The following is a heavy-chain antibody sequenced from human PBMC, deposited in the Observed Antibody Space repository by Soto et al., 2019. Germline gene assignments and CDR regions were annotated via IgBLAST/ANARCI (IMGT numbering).Heavy chain of an antibody. CDR1: CGSISSYY. V-gene: IGHV4-59*08. CDR3: ARHGPYGYIWVY. D-gene: IGHD3-16*01. J-gene: IGHJ4*02. CDR2: IYYSGST. Sequence: QVQLQESGPGLVKPSETLSLTCTVSCGSISSYYWSWIRQPPGKGLEWIGYIYYSGSTNYNPSLKSRVTISVDTSKNQFSLKLSSVTAADTAVYYCARHGPYGYIWVYWGQGTLVTVSS.